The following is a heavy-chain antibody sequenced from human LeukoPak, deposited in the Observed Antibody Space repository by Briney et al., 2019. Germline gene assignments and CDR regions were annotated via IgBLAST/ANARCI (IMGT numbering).Heavy chain of an antibody. CDR1: GDSISSYY. CDR3: AMGGGLGIVDY. D-gene: IGHD7-27*01. J-gene: IGHJ4*02. V-gene: IGHV4-59*08. CDR2: IYYTGRT. Sequence: SETLSLTCTVSGDSISSYYWSWIRQPPGKGLEWIGYIYYTGRTDYNPSLKSRVTISVDMSKNQFSLKLSSVTAADTAVYYCAMGGGLGIVDYWGQGTLVTVSS.